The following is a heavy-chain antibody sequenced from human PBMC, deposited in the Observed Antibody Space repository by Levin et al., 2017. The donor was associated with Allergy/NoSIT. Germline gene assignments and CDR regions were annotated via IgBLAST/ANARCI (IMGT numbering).Heavy chain of an antibody. CDR3: ARFRGSWSFDY. V-gene: IGHV5-10-1*01. Sequence: GGSLRLSCKGSGYSFTSYWISWVRQMPGKGLEWMGRIDPSDSHTNYSPSFQGHVTISTDKSISTAYLQWSSLKASDTAMYYCARFRGSWSFDYWGQGTLVTVSS. CDR1: GYSFTSYW. J-gene: IGHJ4*02. CDR2: IDPSDSHT. D-gene: IGHD6-13*01.